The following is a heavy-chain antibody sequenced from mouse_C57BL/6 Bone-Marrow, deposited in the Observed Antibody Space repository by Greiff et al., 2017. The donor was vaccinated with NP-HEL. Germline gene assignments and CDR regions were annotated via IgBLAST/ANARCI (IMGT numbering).Heavy chain of an antibody. Sequence: EVKVEESGGGLVQPGGSLKLSCAASGFTFSDYYMYWVRQTPEKRLEWVAYISNGGGSTYYPDTVKGRFTISRDNAKNTLYLQMSRLKSEDTAMYDCARGEGYDGYYWFAYWGQGTLVTVSA. CDR3: ARGEGYDGYYWFAY. CDR1: GFTFSDYY. J-gene: IGHJ3*01. CDR2: ISNGGGST. D-gene: IGHD2-3*01. V-gene: IGHV5-12*01.